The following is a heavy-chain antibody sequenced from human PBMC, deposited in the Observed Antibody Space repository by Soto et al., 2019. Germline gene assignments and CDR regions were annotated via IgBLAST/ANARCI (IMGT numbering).Heavy chain of an antibody. CDR1: GSIFITYG. D-gene: IGHD3-10*01. CDR2: IIPFLGKT. V-gene: IGHV1-69*06. Sequence: QVQLVQSGAELKMPGSSVKVSCKNSGSIFITYGFSWVRQAPGQGLEWMGGIIPFLGKTNHAQKFQGRVTITADKAMSRVYMELTNLTLEDTAVYFCSRGTAHRGASGRPRLPKNFDSWGQVTLVTVSS. CDR3: SRGTAHRGASGRPRLPKNFDS. J-gene: IGHJ4*02.